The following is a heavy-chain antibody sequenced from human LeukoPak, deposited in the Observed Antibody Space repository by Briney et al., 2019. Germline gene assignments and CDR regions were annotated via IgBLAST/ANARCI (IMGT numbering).Heavy chain of an antibody. V-gene: IGHV4-59*08. CDR1: GGSSTNYY. D-gene: IGHD3-3*01. CDR2: IYYSGST. Sequence: SETLSLTCSVSGGSSTNYYWSWIRQPPGRGLEWIGYIYYSGSTNSNASLKSRVTISADTSKNQFSLQLSSVTAADTAVYYCASTYSDFWSGYFVQYWGQGTLVTVSS. J-gene: IGHJ4*02. CDR3: ASTYSDFWSGYFVQY.